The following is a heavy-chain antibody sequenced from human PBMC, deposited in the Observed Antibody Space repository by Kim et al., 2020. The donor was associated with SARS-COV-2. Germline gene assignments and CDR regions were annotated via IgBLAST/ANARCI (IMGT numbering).Heavy chain of an antibody. J-gene: IGHJ4*02. D-gene: IGHD2-21*02. CDR2: IYASGST. Sequence: SETLCLTCSVSGVSIRGDGWSWVRQPAGKGLEWMGRIYASGSTNYNPSPRSRVTMLSATYKNQSSLKLSSLTAADTALYYCAREFADCDVDDFEYSGQGT. V-gene: IGHV4-4*07. CDR3: AREFADCDVDDFEY. CDR1: GVSIRGDG.